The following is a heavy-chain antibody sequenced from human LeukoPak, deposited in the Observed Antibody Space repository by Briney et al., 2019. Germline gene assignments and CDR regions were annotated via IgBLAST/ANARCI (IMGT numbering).Heavy chain of an antibody. CDR3: ARASSGYGSHYYFYGMDV. CDR1: GFTFSSYS. CDR2: IDSSSSTI. V-gene: IGHV3-48*02. J-gene: IGHJ6*02. D-gene: IGHD3-22*01. Sequence: GGSLRLSCAASGFTFSSYSMNWVRQAPGKGLEWVSYIDSSSSTIYYADSVKGRFTISRDTAKNSLYLQINSLRDEDTAVYYCARASSGYGSHYYFYGMDVWGQGTTVTVSS.